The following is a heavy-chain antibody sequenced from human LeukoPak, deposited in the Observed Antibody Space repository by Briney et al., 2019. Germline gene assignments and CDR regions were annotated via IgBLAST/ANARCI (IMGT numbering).Heavy chain of an antibody. CDR2: ISDLGDT. D-gene: IGHD6-13*01. Sequence: GGSLRLSCATSGLTLGSYALSWVRQAPGKGLEGGSAISDLGDTYYADSVKGRFTISRDNSKHTIYLQMTSLRAEDTAVYYCASYGSGYLSYYFDYWGQGTLVTVSS. CDR1: GLTLGSYA. V-gene: IGHV3-23*01. J-gene: IGHJ4*02. CDR3: ASYGSGYLSYYFDY.